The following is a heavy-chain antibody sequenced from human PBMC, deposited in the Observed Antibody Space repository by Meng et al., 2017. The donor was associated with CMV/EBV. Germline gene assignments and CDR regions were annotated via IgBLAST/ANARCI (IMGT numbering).Heavy chain of an antibody. CDR2: IYTSGST. CDR1: GCSSSSGSYY. V-gene: IGHV4-61*02. J-gene: IGHJ5*02. Sequence: SAPSLCDPSHALSPPCMVAGCSSSSGSYYWSWIRQPAGKGLEWIGRIYTSGSTNYNPSLKSRVTITVDTSKNQFSLKLSSVTAADTAVYYCAREVVVITPYNWFDPWGQGTLVTVSS. CDR3: AREVVVITPYNWFDP. D-gene: IGHD3-22*01.